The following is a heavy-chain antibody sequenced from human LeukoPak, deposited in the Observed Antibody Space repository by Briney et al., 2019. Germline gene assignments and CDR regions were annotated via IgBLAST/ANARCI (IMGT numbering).Heavy chain of an antibody. D-gene: IGHD2-2*01. CDR2: ISHSGST. V-gene: IGHV4-34*01. CDR3: ARELGYCSGNNCYGGTFDY. CDR1: GGSISDYY. Sequence: SETLSLTCAVYGGSISDYYWSWIRQPPGKGLGWIGEISHSGSTDYNPSLKSRVTISVDTSKNQLSLKLNSVTAADTAVYYCARELGYCSGNNCYGGTFDYWGQGTLVTVSS. J-gene: IGHJ4*02.